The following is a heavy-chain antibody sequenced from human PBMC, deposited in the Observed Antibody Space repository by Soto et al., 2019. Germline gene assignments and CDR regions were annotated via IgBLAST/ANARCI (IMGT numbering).Heavy chain of an antibody. J-gene: IGHJ6*02. Sequence: SETLSLTCAVYGGSFSGYYWSWIRQPPGKGLEWIGEINHSGSTNYNPSLKSRVTISVDTSKNQFSLKLSSVTAADTAVYYCARVSLNVKFFDYYYGMDVWGQGTTVTVSS. D-gene: IGHD3-9*01. CDR2: INHSGST. V-gene: IGHV4-34*01. CDR3: ARVSLNVKFFDYYYGMDV. CDR1: GGSFSGYY.